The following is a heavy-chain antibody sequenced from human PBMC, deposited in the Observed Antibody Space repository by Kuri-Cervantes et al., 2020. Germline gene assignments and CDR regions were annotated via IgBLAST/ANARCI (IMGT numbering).Heavy chain of an antibody. CDR3: AREHEGGSSGSPIEWFDP. Sequence: ASVKVSCKAFGYTFTSYGISWVRQAPGQGLEWMGWISAYNGNTNYAQKLQGRVTMTTDTSTSTAYMELRSLRSDDTAVYYCAREHEGGSSGSPIEWFDPWGQGTLVTVSS. D-gene: IGHD6-19*01. J-gene: IGHJ5*02. CDR1: GYTFTSYG. CDR2: ISAYNGNT. V-gene: IGHV1-18*01.